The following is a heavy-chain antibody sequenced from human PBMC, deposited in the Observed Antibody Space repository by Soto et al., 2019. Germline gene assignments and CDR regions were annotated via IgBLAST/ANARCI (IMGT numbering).Heavy chain of an antibody. CDR3: AKLNYDPTRGDYYFDY. D-gene: IGHD3-22*01. J-gene: IGHJ4*02. Sequence: GGSLKLSCAASGFTFSSYAMSWVRQAPGKGLEWVSAMRVGGYSADYADPVKGRFIISIDNSKNTLYLQMNSLRAEDTAVYYCAKLNYDPTRGDYYFDYWGQGTLVTVSS. CDR2: MRVGGYSA. V-gene: IGHV3-23*01. CDR1: GFTFSSYA.